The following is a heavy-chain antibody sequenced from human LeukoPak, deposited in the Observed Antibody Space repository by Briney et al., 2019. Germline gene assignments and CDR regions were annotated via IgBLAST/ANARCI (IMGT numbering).Heavy chain of an antibody. D-gene: IGHD1-26*01. V-gene: IGHV3-30*18. J-gene: IGHJ4*02. Sequence: GSLRLSCAASGFTFSIYGMHWVRQAPGKGLEWVAVISYDGSNKYYADSVKGRFTISRDNSKNTLYPQMNSLRAEDTAVYYCAKGRGRYYENIDYWGQGTLVTVSS. CDR1: GFTFSIYG. CDR3: AKGRGRYYENIDY. CDR2: ISYDGSNK.